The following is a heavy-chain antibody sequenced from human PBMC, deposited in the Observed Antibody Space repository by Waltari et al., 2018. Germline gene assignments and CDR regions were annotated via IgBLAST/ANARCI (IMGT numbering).Heavy chain of an antibody. Sequence: EVQLVESGGGLIQPGGSLRLSCAVSGFSVTSSYLTWLRQAPGKGLGWVAVLDSVGGTYYTDSVKGRFTISRDNSNNTLDLQMTGLRADDTAVYFCARLKQLVYYFDSWGQGTQVTVSS. CDR3: ARLKQLVYYFDS. D-gene: IGHD1-1*01. CDR2: LDSVGGT. CDR1: GFSVTSSY. V-gene: IGHV3-53*01. J-gene: IGHJ4*02.